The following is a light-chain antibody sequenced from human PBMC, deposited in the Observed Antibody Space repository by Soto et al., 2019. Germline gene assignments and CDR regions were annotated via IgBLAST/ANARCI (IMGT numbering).Light chain of an antibody. CDR1: QSISSN. Sequence: DIQMTQSPSSLSASVGDRVTITCRASQSISSNLNWYQQKPGKAPMLLIYAASTLQSAVPSRFSGSGSGTYFTLTISSLQPEDFATYYCQQSYSTPRTFGQGTKVDIK. J-gene: IGKJ1*01. CDR2: AAS. V-gene: IGKV1-39*01. CDR3: QQSYSTPRT.